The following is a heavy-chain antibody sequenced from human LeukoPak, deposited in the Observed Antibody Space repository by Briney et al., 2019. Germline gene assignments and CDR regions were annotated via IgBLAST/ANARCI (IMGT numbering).Heavy chain of an antibody. J-gene: IGHJ5*02. CDR1: GGSISSYY. V-gene: IGHV4-4*07. Sequence: SETLSLTCSVSGGSISSYYWSWIRQPAGKGLEWIGRIYTSGSTNYNPSLKSRVTMSVDTSKNQFSLKLSSVTAADTAVYYCARDGLRFYGSGSYYASWGQGTLVTVSS. CDR3: ARDGLRFYGSGSYYAS. CDR2: IYTSGST. D-gene: IGHD3-10*01.